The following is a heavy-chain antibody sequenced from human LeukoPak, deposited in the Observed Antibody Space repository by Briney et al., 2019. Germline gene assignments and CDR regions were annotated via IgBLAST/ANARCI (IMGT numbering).Heavy chain of an antibody. CDR3: ASGRQLGY. J-gene: IGHJ4*02. D-gene: IGHD6-13*01. CDR1: GFTFSNYW. CDR2: IKEDGSEK. V-gene: IGHV3-7*01. Sequence: PGGSLSLSCAASGFTFSNYWMSWVRQAPGKGLEWVANIKEDGSEKNYVDSVKGRFTISRDNARNSLYLQMNSLRAEDTAVYYCASGRQLGYWGQGTLVTVPS.